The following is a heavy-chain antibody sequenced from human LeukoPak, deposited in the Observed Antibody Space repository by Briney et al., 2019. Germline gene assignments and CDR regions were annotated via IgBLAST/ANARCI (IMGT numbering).Heavy chain of an antibody. CDR3: ARDDTSGYNYGTLDY. CDR1: GFTFSSYG. D-gene: IGHD5-18*01. V-gene: IGHV3-30*03. Sequence: PGGSLRLSCAASGFTFSSYGMHWVRQAPGKGLEWVAIISYDGSNKYYAGSVKGRFTISRDNSKNTLYLQMNSLRAEDTAVYYCARDDTSGYNYGTLDYWGQGTLVTVSS. CDR2: ISYDGSNK. J-gene: IGHJ4*02.